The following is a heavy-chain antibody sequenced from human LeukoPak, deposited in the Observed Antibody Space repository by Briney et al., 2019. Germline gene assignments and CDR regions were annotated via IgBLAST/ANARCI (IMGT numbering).Heavy chain of an antibody. Sequence: SETLSLTCTVSGGSISSYYWSRIRQPAGKGLEWIGRIYISGSPNYNPSLKSRVTMSVDTSKNQFSLKLTSVTAADTAVYYCARVSSSWYQDWYFDRWGRGTLVTVSS. D-gene: IGHD6-13*01. J-gene: IGHJ2*01. CDR3: ARVSSSWYQDWYFDR. CDR1: GGSISSYY. CDR2: IYISGSP. V-gene: IGHV4-4*07.